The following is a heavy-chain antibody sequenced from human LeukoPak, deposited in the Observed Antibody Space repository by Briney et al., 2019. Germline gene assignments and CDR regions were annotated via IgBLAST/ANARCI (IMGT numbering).Heavy chain of an antibody. J-gene: IGHJ4*02. V-gene: IGHV1-46*01. CDR3: ARVDWSSGSCYRFDY. D-gene: IGHD2-15*01. Sequence: GASVKVSCKASGYTLTSYYMQWVRQAPGQGLEWMGIINPNDATTSSARKFQGRVTMTRDTSTSTVYMELRSLTSEDTAVYYCARVDWSSGSCYRFDYWGRGTLVTVSS. CDR1: GYTLTSYY. CDR2: INPNDATT.